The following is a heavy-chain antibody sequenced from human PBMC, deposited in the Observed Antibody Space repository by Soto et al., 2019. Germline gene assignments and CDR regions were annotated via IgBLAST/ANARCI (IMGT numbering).Heavy chain of an antibody. CDR1: GFSLSSTRMA. CDR3: AHIVVAGLGYYFDY. J-gene: IGHJ4*02. V-gene: IGHV2-5*02. Sequence: QITLKESGPTLVKPTQTLTLTCTFSGFSLSSTRMAVGWIRQPPGKALEWLALIYWDDDKRYSPFLKSRLTIIKDTSKIQVVLTMSNMDPVDTARYYCAHIVVAGLGYYFDYWGQGTLVTVSS. CDR2: IYWDDDK. D-gene: IGHD6-19*01.